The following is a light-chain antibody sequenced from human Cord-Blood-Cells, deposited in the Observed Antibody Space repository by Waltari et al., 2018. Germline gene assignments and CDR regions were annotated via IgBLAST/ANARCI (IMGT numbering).Light chain of an antibody. CDR2: DVS. J-gene: IGLJ2*01. V-gene: IGLV2-11*02. Sequence: QSALTQPRSVSGSPGQSVTIHCTGTSRYVGGYKCVSWYQQHPGKAPKLMIYDVSKRPSGVPDRFSGSKSGNTASLTISGLQAEDEADYYCCSYAGSYTFVFGGGTKLTVL. CDR3: CSYAGSYTFV. CDR1: SRYVGGYKC.